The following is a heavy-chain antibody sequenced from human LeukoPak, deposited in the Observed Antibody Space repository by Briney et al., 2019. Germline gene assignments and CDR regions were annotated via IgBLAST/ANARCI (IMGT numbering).Heavy chain of an antibody. V-gene: IGHV3-48*01. Sequence: GGSVRLSCAASGFTFSTYSINWLRQAPGEGLEWVSYISSTSSTIYYADSVKGRFTISRDNAKNSLYLQMSSLRAEDTALYYCAKGPGSSRDYWGQGTLVSVSS. D-gene: IGHD6-6*01. CDR3: AKGPGSSRDY. J-gene: IGHJ4*02. CDR1: GFTFSTYS. CDR2: ISSTSSTI.